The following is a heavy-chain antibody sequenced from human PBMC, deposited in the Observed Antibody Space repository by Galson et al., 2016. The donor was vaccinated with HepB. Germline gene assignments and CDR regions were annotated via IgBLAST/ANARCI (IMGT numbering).Heavy chain of an antibody. Sequence: SVKVSCKASGGTFSTSAIIWVRQAPGQGLEWMGGIIPISSVANYAQKFQDRVTITADKSTSTAYMELSGLRSEDTAVYYCARPSSSGWYYFDYWGQGTLVTVSS. CDR3: ARPSSSGWYYFDY. V-gene: IGHV1-69*10. CDR1: GGTFSTSA. D-gene: IGHD6-19*01. CDR2: IIPISSVA. J-gene: IGHJ4*02.